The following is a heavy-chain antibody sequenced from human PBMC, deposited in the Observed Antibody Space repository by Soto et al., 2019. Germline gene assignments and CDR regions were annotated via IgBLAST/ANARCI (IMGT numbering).Heavy chain of an antibody. Sequence: SETLSLTCTVSGGSVSSGSYYWSWIRQPPGKGLEWIGYIYYSGSTYYNPSLKSRVTISVDTSKNQFSLKLSSVTAADTAVYYCARGFGDDYVWGSYQKMYYFDYWGQGTLVTVSS. J-gene: IGHJ4*02. CDR2: IYYSGST. V-gene: IGHV4-30-4*08. CDR1: GGSVSSGSYY. D-gene: IGHD3-16*02. CDR3: ARGFGDDYVWGSYQKMYYFDY.